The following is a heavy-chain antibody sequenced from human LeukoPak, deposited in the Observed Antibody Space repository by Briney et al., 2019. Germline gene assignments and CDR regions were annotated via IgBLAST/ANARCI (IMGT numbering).Heavy chain of an antibody. CDR3: AKGSGYYPFGFDY. J-gene: IGHJ4*02. Sequence: GGSLRLSCAASGFTFDDYAMHWVRQAPGKGLEWVSGISWNSGSIGYADSVKGRFTISRDNAKNSLYLQMNSLRAEDTAIYYCAKGSGYYPFGFDYWGQGTLVTVSS. CDR1: GFTFDDYA. V-gene: IGHV3-9*01. D-gene: IGHD3-3*01. CDR2: ISWNSGSI.